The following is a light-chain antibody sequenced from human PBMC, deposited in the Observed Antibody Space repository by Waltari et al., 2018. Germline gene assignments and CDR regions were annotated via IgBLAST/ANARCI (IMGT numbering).Light chain of an antibody. CDR1: QDIASF. CDR2: AAS. CDR3: QQYYNYPFT. J-gene: IGKJ3*01. Sequence: AIRMTQSPSSFSASTGDRATITCRASQDIASFLAWYQQKPGKAPNLLIYAASTLQSGVPSRFSGSGSGTDFTLTISWLQSEDFATYYCQQYYNYPFTFGPGTKVDIK. V-gene: IGKV1-8*01.